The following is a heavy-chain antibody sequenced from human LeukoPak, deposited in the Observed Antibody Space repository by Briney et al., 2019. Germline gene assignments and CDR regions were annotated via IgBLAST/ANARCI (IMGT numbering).Heavy chain of an antibody. CDR2: IYSDNT. Sequence: GGSLRLSCTVSGFTVSSNSMSWVRQAPGKGLEWVSFIYSDNTHYSDSVKGRFTISRDNSKNTLYLQMNSLRAEDTAVYYCARAGFASWSLNYYDSSGYSHWGQGTLVIVSS. CDR3: ARAGFASWSLNYYDSSGYSH. J-gene: IGHJ4*02. CDR1: GFTVSSNS. D-gene: IGHD3-22*01. V-gene: IGHV3-53*01.